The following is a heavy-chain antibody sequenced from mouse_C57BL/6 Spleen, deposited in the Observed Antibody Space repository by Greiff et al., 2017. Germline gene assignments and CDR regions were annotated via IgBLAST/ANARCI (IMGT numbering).Heavy chain of an antibody. V-gene: IGHV1-81*01. Sequence: QVHVKQSGAELARPGASVKLSCKASGYTFTSYGISWVKQRTGQGLEWIGEIYPRSGNTYYNEKFKGKATLTADKSSSTAYMELRSLTSEDSAVYFCARDYYGSGGYFDVWGTGTTVTVSS. D-gene: IGHD1-1*01. CDR3: ARDYYGSGGYFDV. CDR2: IYPRSGNT. J-gene: IGHJ1*03. CDR1: GYTFTSYG.